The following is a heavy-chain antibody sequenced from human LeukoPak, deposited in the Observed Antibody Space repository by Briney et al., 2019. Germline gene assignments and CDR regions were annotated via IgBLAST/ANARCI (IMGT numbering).Heavy chain of an antibody. CDR3: ARVYGGTGAAFDY. V-gene: IGHV3-21*01. D-gene: IGHD4-23*01. Sequence: GGSLRLSCVASGFTLSDYSMTWVRQAPGKGLEWVSSISRSGKYRHDADSGKGRFTISRDNAKSSQYLDMTNLRAEDTAVYYCARVYGGTGAAFDYWGQGTLLTVSS. CDR2: ISRSGKYR. CDR1: GFTLSDYS. J-gene: IGHJ4*02.